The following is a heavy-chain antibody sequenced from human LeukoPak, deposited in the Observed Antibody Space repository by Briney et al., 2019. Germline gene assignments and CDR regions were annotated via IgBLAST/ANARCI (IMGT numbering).Heavy chain of an antibody. CDR2: ISANNVKT. D-gene: IGHD4-23*01. J-gene: IGHJ4*02. CDR3: ARDNSVALIDY. Sequence: ASVKVSCKASGYTFTGYYMHWVRQAPGQGLEWMGWISANNVKTNYAQKFQGRVTMTTDTSTSTAYMELRSLRSDDTAVYYCARDNSVALIDYWGQGTLVTVS. V-gene: IGHV1-18*04. CDR1: GYTFTGYY.